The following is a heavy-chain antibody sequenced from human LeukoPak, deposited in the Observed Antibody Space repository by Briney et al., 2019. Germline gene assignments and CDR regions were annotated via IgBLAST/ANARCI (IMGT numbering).Heavy chain of an antibody. V-gene: IGHV3-23*01. Sequence: GSLRLSCAASGFTFSSYAMSWVRQAPGKGLEWVSAISGSGGSTYYADSVKGRFTISRDNSKNTLYLQMNSLRAEDTAVYYCAKTYTKLPDFDYWGQGTLVTVSS. J-gene: IGHJ4*02. CDR3: AKTYTKLPDFDY. D-gene: IGHD2-2*02. CDR1: GFTFSSYA. CDR2: ISGSGGST.